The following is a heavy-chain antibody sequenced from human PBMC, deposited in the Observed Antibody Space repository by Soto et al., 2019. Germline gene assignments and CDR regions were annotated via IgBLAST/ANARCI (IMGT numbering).Heavy chain of an antibody. V-gene: IGHV6-1*01. D-gene: IGHD6-13*01. CDR1: GDSVSSNTAT. Sequence: PSQTLSLTCVISGDSVSSNTATWSWIRQSPSRGLEYLGRTYYRSTWYNDYAASVESRITISADTSENRFSLHLNSVTPEDTALYYCARGTAAAGSSYYGMDVWGQGTTVTVSS. CDR3: ARGTAAAGSSYYGMDV. J-gene: IGHJ6*02. CDR2: TYYRSTWYN.